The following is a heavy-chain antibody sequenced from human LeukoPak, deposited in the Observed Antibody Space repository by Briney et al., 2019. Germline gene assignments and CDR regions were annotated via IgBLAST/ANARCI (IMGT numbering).Heavy chain of an antibody. CDR2: INHSGST. D-gene: IGHD3-9*01. V-gene: IGHV4-34*01. J-gene: IGHJ4*02. CDR1: GGSFSGYY. CDR3: ARDYYDILTGYYSFDY. Sequence: PSETLSLTCAVYGGSFSGYYWSWIRQPPGKGREWIGEINHSGSTNYNPSLKSRVTISVDTSKNQFSLKLSSVTAADTAVYYCARDYYDILTGYYSFDYWGQGTLVTVSS.